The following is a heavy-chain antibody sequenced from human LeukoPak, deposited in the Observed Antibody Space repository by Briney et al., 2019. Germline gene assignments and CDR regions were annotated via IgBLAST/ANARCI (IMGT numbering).Heavy chain of an antibody. D-gene: IGHD2-2*01. V-gene: IGHV4-39*01. J-gene: IGHJ5*02. CDR1: GGSFSGYY. CDR2: IYYSGST. Sequence: SETLSLTCAVYGGSFSGYYWGWIRQPPGKGLEWIGSIYYSGSTYYNPSLKSRVTISVDTSKSQFSLKLSSVTAADTAVYYCARHGLRYCSSTSCYPLNWFDPWGQGTLVTVSS. CDR3: ARHGLRYCSSTSCYPLNWFDP.